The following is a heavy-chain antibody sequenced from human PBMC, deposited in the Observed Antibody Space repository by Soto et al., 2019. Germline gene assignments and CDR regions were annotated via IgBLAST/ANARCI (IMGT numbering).Heavy chain of an antibody. CDR3: AKPPGWELHAFDI. Sequence: GGSLRLSWAASGFTFSSYAMSWVRQAAGKGREWVSPISGSGGSTYYAHSVKGRFTISTDNSKNTLYLQMNSLRAEDTAVYYCAKPPGWELHAFDIWGQGTMVTVSS. V-gene: IGHV3-23*01. D-gene: IGHD1-26*01. CDR1: GFTFSSYA. J-gene: IGHJ3*02. CDR2: ISGSGGST.